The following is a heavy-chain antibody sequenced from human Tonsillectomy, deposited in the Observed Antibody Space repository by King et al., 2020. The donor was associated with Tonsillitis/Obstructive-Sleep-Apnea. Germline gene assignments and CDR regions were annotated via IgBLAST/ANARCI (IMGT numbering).Heavy chain of an antibody. CDR2: IYYSGST. CDR1: GGSISSYY. D-gene: IGHD6-13*01. V-gene: IGHV4-59*01. Sequence: QLQESGPGLVKPSETLSLTCTVSGGSISSYYWSWLRQPPGKGLEWIGYIYYSGSTNYNPSLKSRVTISVDTSKNQFSLKLSSVTAADTAVYYCAGDYSSSWLARRYYYYFGMGVLGPVTTVTVCS. CDR3: AGDYSSSWLARRYYYYFGMGV. J-gene: IGHJ6*02.